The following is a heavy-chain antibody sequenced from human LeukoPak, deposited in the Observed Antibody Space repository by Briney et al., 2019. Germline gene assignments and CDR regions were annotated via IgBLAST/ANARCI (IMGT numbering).Heavy chain of an antibody. V-gene: IGHV3-23*01. CDR2: ISGSGGST. J-gene: IGHJ4*02. CDR3: AKDHYGGYSHFDY. CDR1: GGSISSSSYY. Sequence: ETLSLTCTVSGGSISSSSYYWGWVRQPPGKGLEWVSGISGSGGSTFYADSVKGRFTISRDNSKNTLYLQMNSLRAEDTAVYYCAKDHYGGYSHFDYWGQGTLVTVSS. D-gene: IGHD4-23*01.